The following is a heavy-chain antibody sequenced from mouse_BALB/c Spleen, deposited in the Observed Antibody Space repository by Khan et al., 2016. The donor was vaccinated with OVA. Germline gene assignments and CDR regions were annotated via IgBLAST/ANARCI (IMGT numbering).Heavy chain of an antibody. D-gene: IGHD2-1*01. CDR2: INPHIGET. CDR1: GYSFTGYF. J-gene: IGHJ2*01. Sequence: VQLQQSGPELVRPGASVKISCKASGYSFTGYFMNWVMQSHGKSLEWIGRINPHIGETFYNQRFKDKATLTVDESSSTAHMELRSLASEDSAVYYCTRIYLSDFGYWGQGTTLTVSS. CDR3: TRIYLSDFGY. V-gene: IGHV1-20*02.